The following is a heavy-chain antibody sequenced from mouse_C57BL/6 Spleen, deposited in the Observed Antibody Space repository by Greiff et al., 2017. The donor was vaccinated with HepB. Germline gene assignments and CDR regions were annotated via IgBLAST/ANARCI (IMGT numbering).Heavy chain of an antibody. J-gene: IGHJ2*01. CDR2: INYDGSST. CDR1: GFTFSDYY. CDR3: ARGRIPDY. Sequence: EVMLVESEGGLVQPGSSMKLSCTASGFTFSDYYMAWVRQVPEKGLEWVANINYDGSSTYYLDSLKSRFIISRDNAKNILYLQMSSLKSEDTATYYCARGRIPDYWGQGTTLTVSS. V-gene: IGHV5-16*01.